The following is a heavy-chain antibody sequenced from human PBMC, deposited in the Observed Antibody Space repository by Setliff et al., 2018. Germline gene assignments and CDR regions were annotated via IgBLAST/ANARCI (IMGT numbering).Heavy chain of an antibody. J-gene: IGHJ3*02. V-gene: IGHV1-69*10. CDR3: ARDPSPRYDILTGYAPMGAFDI. CDR2: IIPILGIA. Sequence: GASVKVSCKISGDTFRTYSINWVRQAPGQGLEWMGGIIPILGIANYAQKFQGRVTITADESTSTAYMELSSLRSEDTAVYYCARDPSPRYDILTGYAPMGAFDIWGQGTMVTVS. CDR1: GDTFRTYS. D-gene: IGHD3-9*01.